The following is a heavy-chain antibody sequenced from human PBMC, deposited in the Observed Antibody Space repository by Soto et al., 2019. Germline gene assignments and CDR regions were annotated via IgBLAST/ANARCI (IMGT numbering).Heavy chain of an antibody. J-gene: IGHJ4*02. CDR2: IYWDDDK. D-gene: IGHD3-22*01. CDR1: GFSLSTTGVG. V-gene: IGHV2-5*02. Sequence: SGPTLVNPTQTLTLTCTFSGFSLSTTGVGVGWIRQPPGKALEWLALIYWDDDKRYSPSLSLKSRLTITKDSSKSQVVLTVTKMDPVDTGTYFCAHRLVGSSGYLAFDYWGQGTRVTASS. CDR3: AHRLVGSSGYLAFDY.